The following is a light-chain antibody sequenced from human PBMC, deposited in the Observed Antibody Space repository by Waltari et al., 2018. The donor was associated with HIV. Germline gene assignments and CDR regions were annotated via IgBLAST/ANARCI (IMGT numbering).Light chain of an antibody. Sequence: EIVLTQSPDTLSLSHGERATLSCRASQSVSSSYLAWYQQKPGQAPRLLIYGASTRATGIPDRLSGSGSGTDFTLTISRLEPEDFAVYYCQQYADSPPYTFGQGTKLEIK. J-gene: IGKJ2*01. V-gene: IGKV3-20*01. CDR1: QSVSSSY. CDR3: QQYADSPPYT. CDR2: GAS.